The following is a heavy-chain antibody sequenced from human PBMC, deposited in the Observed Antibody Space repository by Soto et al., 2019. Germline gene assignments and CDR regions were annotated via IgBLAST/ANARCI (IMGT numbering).Heavy chain of an antibody. CDR2: IHPGSQDT. V-gene: IGHV1-3*01. Sequence: ASVKVSFKASGYIFTNFALHWLRQAPGQRLEWMGWIHPGSQDTKYSQKFQGRVTITRDTSARTAYLEVRTLKSEDSAVYFCARGTSGFLDYWGQGTRVTVS. J-gene: IGHJ4*02. CDR3: ARGTSGFLDY. D-gene: IGHD1-1*01. CDR1: GYIFTNFA.